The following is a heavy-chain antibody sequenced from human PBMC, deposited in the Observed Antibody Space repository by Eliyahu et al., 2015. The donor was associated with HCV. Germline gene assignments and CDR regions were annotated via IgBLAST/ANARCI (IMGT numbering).Heavy chain of an antibody. CDR2: TIPFFGTA. CDR3: ARVIRGWLNGLSDNWFDA. J-gene: IGHJ5*02. V-gene: IGHV1-69*01. D-gene: IGHD5-24*01. CDR1: EGTFSSYG. Sequence: EVKKPGSSVKVSCKASEGTFSSYGIGWVRQAPGQGLEWMGGTIPFFGTANYAQKFQGRVTFTADESTRTGYMELSSLRSEDTAVYYCARVIRGWLNGLSDNWFDAWGQGTLVTVSS.